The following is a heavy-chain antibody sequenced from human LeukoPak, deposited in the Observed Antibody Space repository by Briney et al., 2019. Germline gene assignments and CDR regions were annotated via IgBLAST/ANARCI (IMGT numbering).Heavy chain of an antibody. J-gene: IGHJ4*02. CDR1: GFTFSSYS. CDR2: ISSSSSYI. D-gene: IGHD2-15*01. V-gene: IGHV3-21*01. Sequence: GGSLRLSCAASGFTFSSYSMNWVRQAPGKGLEWVPSISSSSSYIYYADSVKGRFTISRDNAKNSLYLQMNSLRAEDTAVYYCAKDSCSGGSCYYFDYWGQGTLVTVSS. CDR3: AKDSCSGGSCYYFDY.